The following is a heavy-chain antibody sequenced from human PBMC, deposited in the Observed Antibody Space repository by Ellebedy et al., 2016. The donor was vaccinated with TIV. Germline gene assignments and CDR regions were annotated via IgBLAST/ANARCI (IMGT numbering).Heavy chain of an antibody. CDR3: ARWFGELLYVRWFDP. J-gene: IGHJ5*02. V-gene: IGHV4-39*01. CDR1: GDSISRSSYY. CDR2: IYYTGST. D-gene: IGHD3-10*01. Sequence: SETLSLTCTVSGDSISRSSYYWGWIRQPPGKGLEWIGSIYYTGSTDYNPSLKNRVAISADTSKNQFSLRLSSVTAADTAVYYCARWFGELLYVRWFDPWGQGTLVTVSS.